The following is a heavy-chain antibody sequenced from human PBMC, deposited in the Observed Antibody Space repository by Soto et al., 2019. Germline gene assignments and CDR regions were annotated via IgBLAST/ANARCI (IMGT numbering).Heavy chain of an antibody. CDR2: FTGGGRT. CDR1: GFTFSTYA. D-gene: IGHD2-2*01. Sequence: EVQLLDSGGGLVQPGGSLRLSCAASGFTFSTYAMGWVRQAPGKGLEWVSTFTGGGRTYYADFVKGRFTISRDNSKNTLYVQIKGLRAEARPVYYCAKGNQDPPWGQETLFTVSS. V-gene: IGHV3-23*01. J-gene: IGHJ5*02. CDR3: AKGNQDPP.